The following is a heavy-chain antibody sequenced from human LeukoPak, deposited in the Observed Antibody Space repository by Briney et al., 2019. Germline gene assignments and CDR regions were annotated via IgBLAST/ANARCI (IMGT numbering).Heavy chain of an antibody. J-gene: IGHJ4*02. CDR2: ISAYNGNT. Sequence: ASVKVSCKASRYTFTSYGISWVRQAPGQGLEWMGWISAYNGNTNYAQKLQGRVTMTTDTSTSTAYMELRSLRSDDTAVYYCASSYDSSGYYFQVLDYWGQGTLVTVSS. CDR3: ASSYDSSGYYFQVLDY. CDR1: RYTFTSYG. V-gene: IGHV1-18*01. D-gene: IGHD3-22*01.